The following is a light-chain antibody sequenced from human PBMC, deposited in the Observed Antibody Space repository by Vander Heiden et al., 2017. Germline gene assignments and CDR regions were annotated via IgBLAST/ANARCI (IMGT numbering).Light chain of an antibody. CDR2: VDS. Sequence: SSVLPQPPSLSVAPGQTARTTWGGNNMGSKSVHWYQQKPGQAPVLVVYVDSDRPSGIPDRFSGSNSGNTATLTITRVEAGDEADDYCQVWDRSSDHRVFGGGTKLTVL. CDR3: QVWDRSSDHRV. V-gene: IGLV3-21*02. CDR1: NMGSKS. J-gene: IGLJ2*01.